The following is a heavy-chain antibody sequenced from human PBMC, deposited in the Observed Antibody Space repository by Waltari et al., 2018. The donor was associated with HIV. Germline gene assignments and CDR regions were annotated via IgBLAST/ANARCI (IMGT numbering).Heavy chain of an antibody. CDR2: IDSSSKTI. Sequence: EVQLVESGGGLVQPGGSLRLSCAASGFTFSSYSMNWARQAAGKGLEWVSDIDSSSKTIDYAASVKGLLTYPRDNSHNLLDLQMNSRRDDETAVYYCARMAAAGTMTVDYWGQGTLVTVSS. CDR3: ARMAAAGTMTVDY. D-gene: IGHD6-13*01. J-gene: IGHJ4*01. CDR1: GFTFSSYS. V-gene: IGHV3-48*02.